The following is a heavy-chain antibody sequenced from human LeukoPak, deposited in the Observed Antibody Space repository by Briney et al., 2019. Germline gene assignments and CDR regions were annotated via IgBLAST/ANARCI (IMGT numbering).Heavy chain of an antibody. V-gene: IGHV3-21*01. J-gene: IGHJ1*01. D-gene: IGHD6-6*01. Sequence: GGSLRLSRAASGFTFSSYSMNWVRQAPGKGLEWVSSISSSSSYIYYADSVKGRFTISRDNAKNSLYLQMNSLRAEDTAVYYCARDEYSSSSEYFQHWGQGTLVTVSS. CDR2: ISSSSSYI. CDR1: GFTFSSYS. CDR3: ARDEYSSSSEYFQH.